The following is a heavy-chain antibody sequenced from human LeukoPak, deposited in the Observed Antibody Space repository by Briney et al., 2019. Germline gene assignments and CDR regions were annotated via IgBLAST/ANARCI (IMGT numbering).Heavy chain of an antibody. V-gene: IGHV3-30*04. CDR2: ISYDGRNK. CDR3: AKDRDSNWYPYFES. D-gene: IGHD3-9*01. J-gene: IGHJ4*02. CDR1: GFTFTSHA. Sequence: GGSLRLSCAASGFTFTSHAMHWVRQAPGKGLEWVAVISYDGRNKYYADSVKGRFTISRDNSKNTLYLHMTSLRPEDTAVYYCAKDRDSNWYPYFESWGQGTLITVSS.